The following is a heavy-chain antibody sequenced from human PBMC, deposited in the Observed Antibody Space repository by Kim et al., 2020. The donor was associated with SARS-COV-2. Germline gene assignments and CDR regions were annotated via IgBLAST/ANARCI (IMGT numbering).Heavy chain of an antibody. Sequence: AVSVGSRLTINPDTSKNQLSLQLNSVTPEDTAVYYCARASAVGGANWFDPWGQGTLVTVSS. D-gene: IGHD6-19*01. J-gene: IGHJ5*02. CDR3: ARASAVGGANWFDP. V-gene: IGHV6-1*01.